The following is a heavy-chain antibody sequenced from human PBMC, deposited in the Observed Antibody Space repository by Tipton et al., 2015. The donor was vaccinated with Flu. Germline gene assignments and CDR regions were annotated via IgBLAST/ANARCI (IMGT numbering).Heavy chain of an antibody. CDR3: ARVNRSWLVP. CDR2: FDSTGKT. V-gene: IGHV4-4*07. Sequence: TLSLTCTVSGGSISSSYWSWIRQPAGRGLEWIGRFDSTGKTIYNPSFESRVTMSLDTSKNQLSLKVTSVTAADTAVYYCARVNRSWLVPWGQGTLVTVSS. J-gene: IGHJ5*02. CDR1: GGSISSSY.